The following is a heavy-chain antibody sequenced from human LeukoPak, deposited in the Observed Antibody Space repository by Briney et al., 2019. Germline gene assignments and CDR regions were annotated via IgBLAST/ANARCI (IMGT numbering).Heavy chain of an antibody. J-gene: IGHJ3*02. CDR3: ARDGASIAATGGGFGAFDI. CDR1: GGSISSYY. V-gene: IGHV4-39*07. Sequence: PSETLSLTCTVSGGSISSYYWSWIRQPPGKGLEWIGSIYYSGSTYYNPSLKSRVTISVDTSKNQFSLKLSSVTAADTAVYYCARDGASIAATGGGFGAFDIWGQGTMVTVSS. D-gene: IGHD6-13*01. CDR2: IYYSGST.